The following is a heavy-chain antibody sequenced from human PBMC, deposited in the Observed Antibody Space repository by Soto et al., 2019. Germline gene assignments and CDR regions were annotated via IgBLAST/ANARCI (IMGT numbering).Heavy chain of an antibody. D-gene: IGHD5-18*01. J-gene: IGHJ4*02. CDR2: ISAYNGNT. V-gene: IGHV1-18*01. CDR3: ARDKGDTTSFSYFDY. Sequence: EASVKVSCKASGYTFTSYGISWVRQAPGQGLEWMGWISAYNGNTNYAQKLQGRVTMTTDTSTSTAYMELRSLRSDDTAVYYCARDKGDTTSFSYFDYWGQGTLVTVS. CDR1: GYTFTSYG.